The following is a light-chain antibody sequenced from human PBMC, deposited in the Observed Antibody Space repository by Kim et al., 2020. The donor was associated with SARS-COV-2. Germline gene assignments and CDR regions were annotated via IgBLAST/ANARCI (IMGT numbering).Light chain of an antibody. V-gene: IGKV1-6*01. J-gene: IGKJ1*01. CDR1: QAIRKD. CDR2: GAS. CDR3: LQDYSYPRT. Sequence: AIQMTQSPSSLSASVGDRVTITCRASQAIRKDLGWYQQKPGNAPKVLIFGASSLQSGVPSRFSGSGAGTDFTLIISSLQPEDFATYYCLQDYSYPRTFGQGTKVDIK.